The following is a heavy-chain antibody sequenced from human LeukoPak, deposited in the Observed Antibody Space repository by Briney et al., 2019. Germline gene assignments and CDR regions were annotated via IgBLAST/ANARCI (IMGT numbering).Heavy chain of an antibody. Sequence: GGSLRLSCAASGFTFSSYSMNWVRQAPGKGLEWVSSISSSSSYIYYADSVKGRFTISRDNAKNSLYLQMNSLRAEDTAVYYCARDLVSTVTTLGNWFDPWGQGTLVTVSS. CDR1: GFTFSSYS. V-gene: IGHV3-21*01. CDR2: ISSSSSYI. CDR3: ARDLVSTVTTLGNWFDP. J-gene: IGHJ5*02. D-gene: IGHD4-11*01.